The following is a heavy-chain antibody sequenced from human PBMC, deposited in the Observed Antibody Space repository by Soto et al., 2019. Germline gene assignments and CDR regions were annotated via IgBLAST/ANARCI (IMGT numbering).Heavy chain of an antibody. V-gene: IGHV3-53*01. Sequence: EVQLVESGGGLIQPGGSLRLSCAVSGFTVSNNYMSWVRQAPGKGLEGVSVIYSGGYTAYGDSVKGRFTISRDNSKNTISPQMKARGAADTPVYSGATRAGGGGYWGQGTLVTVSS. D-gene: IGHD3-10*01. CDR2: IYSGGYT. CDR1: GFTVSNNY. CDR3: ATRAGGGGY. J-gene: IGHJ4*02.